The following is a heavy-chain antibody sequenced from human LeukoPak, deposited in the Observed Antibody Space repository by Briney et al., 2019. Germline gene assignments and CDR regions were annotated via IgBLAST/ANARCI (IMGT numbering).Heavy chain of an antibody. D-gene: IGHD3-10*01. Sequence: GASVKVSCKASGYTFTSYYMHWVRQAPGQGLEWMGIINPSGGSTSYAQKFQGRVTMTRDTSTSTVYMELSSLRSEDTAVYYCAGSGFDYKEFDYWGRGTLVTVSS. CDR2: INPSGGST. CDR1: GYTFTSYY. J-gene: IGHJ4*02. V-gene: IGHV1-46*01. CDR3: AGSGFDYKEFDY.